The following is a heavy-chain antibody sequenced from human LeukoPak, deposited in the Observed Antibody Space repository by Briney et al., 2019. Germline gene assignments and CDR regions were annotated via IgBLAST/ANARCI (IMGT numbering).Heavy chain of an antibody. CDR3: ARALSVTTFVD. V-gene: IGHV4-34*01. Sequence: SETLSLTCAVYGGSFSGYYWSWIRQPPGKGLEWIGEINRSGSTNYNPSLKSRVTISVDTSKNQFSLKLGSVTAADTAVYYCARALSVTTFVDWGQGTLVTVSS. J-gene: IGHJ4*02. CDR2: INRSGST. D-gene: IGHD4-11*01. CDR1: GGSFSGYY.